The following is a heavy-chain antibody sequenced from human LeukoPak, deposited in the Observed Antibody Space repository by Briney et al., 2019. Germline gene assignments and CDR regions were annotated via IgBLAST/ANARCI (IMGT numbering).Heavy chain of an antibody. CDR3: ARGVVDYSTRSGYLSH. D-gene: IGHD3-22*01. CDR1: SGSFNDYC. Sequence: SETLSLTCAVYSGSFNDYCWIWLRQPPRRGLEWIGEIYSGGSANYDPSPKGRLAISVDPSKSQFALKLSSLTAADTAVYFCARGVVDYSTRSGYLSHWGQGTLVTVSS. J-gene: IGHJ4*02. CDR2: IYSGGSA. V-gene: IGHV4-34*01.